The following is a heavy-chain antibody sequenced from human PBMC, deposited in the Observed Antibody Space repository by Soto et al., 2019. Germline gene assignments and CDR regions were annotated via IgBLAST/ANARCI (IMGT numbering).Heavy chain of an antibody. J-gene: IGHJ6*03. CDR1: GGSISSSSYY. CDR3: ARHQSPAYYYYYMDV. Sequence: SETLSLTCTVSGGSISSSSYYWGWIRQPPGKGLEWIGSIYYSGSTYYNPSLKSRVTISVDTSKNQFSLKLSSVTAADTAVYYCARHQSPAYYYYYMDVWGKGTTVTVSS. CDR2: IYYSGST. V-gene: IGHV4-39*01.